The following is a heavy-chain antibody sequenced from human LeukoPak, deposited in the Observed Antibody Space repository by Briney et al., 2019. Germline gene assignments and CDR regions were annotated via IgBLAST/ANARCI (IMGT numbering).Heavy chain of an antibody. Sequence: ASVKVSCKASGYTFTSYGISWVRQAPGQGLEWMGWISAYNGNTNYAQKLQGRVTMTTDTSTSTAYMELRSLRSDDTAVYYCARDAPELYCGGDCYGYYYYYMDVWGKGTTVTVSS. CDR3: ARDAPELYCGGDCYGYYYYYMDV. CDR1: GYTFTSYG. J-gene: IGHJ6*03. D-gene: IGHD2-21*02. V-gene: IGHV1-18*01. CDR2: ISAYNGNT.